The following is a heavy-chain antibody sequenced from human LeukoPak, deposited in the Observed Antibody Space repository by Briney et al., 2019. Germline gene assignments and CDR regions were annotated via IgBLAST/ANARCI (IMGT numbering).Heavy chain of an antibody. V-gene: IGHV3-7*05. CDR3: ARDATPDGISLDY. CDR2: INQDGSGK. D-gene: IGHD3-3*02. J-gene: IGHJ4*02. CDR1: GFTFSSHW. Sequence: GGSLRLSCAASGFTFSSHWMNWVRQAPGKGLEWVANINQDGSGKYYVDSVKGRFTISRDNTKNSLYLQMNGLRTEDTAVYYCARDATPDGISLDYWGQGTLVTVSS.